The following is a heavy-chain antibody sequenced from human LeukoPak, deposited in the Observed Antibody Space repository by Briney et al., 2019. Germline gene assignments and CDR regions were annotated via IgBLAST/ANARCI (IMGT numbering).Heavy chain of an antibody. CDR3: TRHEGLAYSNYTDY. CDR1: GFTFSSYV. D-gene: IGHD4-11*01. CDR2: IKSKTDGGTT. J-gene: IGHJ4*02. Sequence: GGSLRLSCAVSGFTFSSYVMSWVRQAPGKGLEWVGRIKSKTDGGTTDYAAPVKGRFTISRDDSKNTLYLQMNSLKTEDTAVYYCTRHEGLAYSNYTDYWGQGTLVTVSS. V-gene: IGHV3-15*01.